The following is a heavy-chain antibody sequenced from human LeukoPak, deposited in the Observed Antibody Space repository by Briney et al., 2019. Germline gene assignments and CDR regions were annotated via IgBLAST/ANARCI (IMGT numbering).Heavy chain of an antibody. Sequence: GGSLRLSCAASGFTFSTYSMNWVRRAPGKGLEWVSSISSSSIYIYYADSVKGRFTISRDNAKNSLYLRMNSLRAEDTAVYYCARDRHGDSPGGDVLHIWGQGTMVTVSS. CDR2: ISSSSIYI. D-gene: IGHD4-17*01. CDR1: GFTFSTYS. V-gene: IGHV3-21*01. CDR3: ARDRHGDSPGGDVLHI. J-gene: IGHJ3*02.